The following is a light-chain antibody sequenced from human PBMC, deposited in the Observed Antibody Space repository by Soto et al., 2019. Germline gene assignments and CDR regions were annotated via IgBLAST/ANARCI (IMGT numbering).Light chain of an antibody. Sequence: DIVMTQSPDSLAVSLGERATINCKCSRRILYRSKNQNFLAWYQQKPAQPPNLLIYWASTRQSGVPERFSGSGSGTDFTLTISRLGPEDFAVYYCQQYGSSGTFGQGTKGDNK. CDR1: RRILYRSKNQNF. CDR2: WAS. CDR3: QQYGSSGT. V-gene: IGKV4-1*01. J-gene: IGKJ1*01.